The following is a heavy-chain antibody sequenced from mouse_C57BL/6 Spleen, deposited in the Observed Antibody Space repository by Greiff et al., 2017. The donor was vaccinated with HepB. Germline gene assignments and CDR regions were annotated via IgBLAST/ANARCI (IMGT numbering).Heavy chain of an antibody. CDR3: AGGDYYGSSLV. CDR1: GYAFSSSW. D-gene: IGHD1-1*01. J-gene: IGHJ1*03. V-gene: IGHV1-82*01. CDR2: IYPGDGDT. Sequence: QVQLQQSGPELVKPGASVKISCKASGYAFSSSWMNWVKQRPGKGLEWIGRIYPGDGDTNYNGKFKGKATLTADKSSSAAYMQLSSLTSEDSAVYFCAGGDYYGSSLVWGTGTTVTVSS.